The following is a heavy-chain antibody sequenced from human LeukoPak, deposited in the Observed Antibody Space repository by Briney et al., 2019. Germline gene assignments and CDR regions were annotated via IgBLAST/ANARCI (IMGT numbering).Heavy chain of an antibody. V-gene: IGHV4-30-2*01. Sequence: SETLSLTCTVSGGSISSGGYSWSWLRQPPGKGLEWVGYIYHSGSTDYNPSLKSRVTISVDRSKNQFSLKLSSVTAADTAVYYCARGTYDSSGYPSFDPWGQGTLVTVSS. J-gene: IGHJ5*02. CDR1: GGSISSGGYS. D-gene: IGHD3-22*01. CDR2: IYHSGST. CDR3: ARGTYDSSGYPSFDP.